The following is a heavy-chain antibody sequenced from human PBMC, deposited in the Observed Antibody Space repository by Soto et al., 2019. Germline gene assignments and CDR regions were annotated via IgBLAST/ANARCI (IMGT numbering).Heavy chain of an antibody. J-gene: IGHJ6*02. D-gene: IGHD2-15*01. CDR2: ISWKSSSI. Sequence: VQLVESGGGLVQPGKSLRLSCDASGFTFDDYAMHWVWQAPGKGLEWVSGISWKSSSIGYADSVKGRFTISRDNAKKSLYLQMNSLTTEDTALYYCAKSMGGTANGLDVWGQGTTVIVSS. CDR3: AKSMGGTANGLDV. CDR1: GFTFDDYA. V-gene: IGHV3-9*01.